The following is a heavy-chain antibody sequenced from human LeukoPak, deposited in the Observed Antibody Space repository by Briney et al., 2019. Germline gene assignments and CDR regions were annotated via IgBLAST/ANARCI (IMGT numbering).Heavy chain of an antibody. CDR3: AKEGGYSYGYWDY. V-gene: IGHV3-23*01. Sequence: PGGSLRLSCAASGFTFNNYAMSWVRQAPGKGPEWVSAISGSGSTTYCADSVKGRFTISRDNSKNTLYLQMNSLRAEDTAVYYCAKEGGYSYGYWDYWGQGTLVTVSS. CDR2: ISGSGSTT. CDR1: GFTFNNYA. J-gene: IGHJ4*02. D-gene: IGHD5-18*01.